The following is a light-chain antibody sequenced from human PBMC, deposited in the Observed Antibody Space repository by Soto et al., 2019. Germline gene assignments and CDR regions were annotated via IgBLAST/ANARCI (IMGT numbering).Light chain of an antibody. CDR2: EVT. V-gene: IGLV2-14*01. CDR1: SSDVGSYNH. CDR3: SSYTSSSTLV. J-gene: IGLJ1*01. Sequence: QSALTQPASVSGSPGQSITISCTGTSSDVGSYNHVSWYQQYLGKAPKLMIYEVTNRPSGVSNRFSGSKSGNTASLTISGLQAEDEGDYYCSSYTSSSTLVFGTGTKLTV.